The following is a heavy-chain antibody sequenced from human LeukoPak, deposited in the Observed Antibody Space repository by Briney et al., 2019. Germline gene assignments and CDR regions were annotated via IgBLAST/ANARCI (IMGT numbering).Heavy chain of an antibody. Sequence: RPGGSLRLSCAASGFTFSSYSMNWVRQAPGKGLEWVSSISSSSSYIYYADSVKGRFTISRDNAKNSLYLQMNSLRAEDTAVYYCARSLRITMVRGVIGAFDIWGQGTMVTVSS. J-gene: IGHJ3*02. CDR3: ARSLRITMVRGVIGAFDI. CDR1: GFTFSSYS. V-gene: IGHV3-21*01. CDR2: ISSSSSYI. D-gene: IGHD3-10*01.